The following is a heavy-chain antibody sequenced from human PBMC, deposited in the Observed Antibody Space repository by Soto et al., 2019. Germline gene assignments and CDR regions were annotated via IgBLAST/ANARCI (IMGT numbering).Heavy chain of an antibody. V-gene: IGHV4-31*03. D-gene: IGHD3-22*01. CDR1: GCSISSGGYY. CDR3: ARGEPTYYYESSGYPTGADWFDP. CDR2: IYYSGST. Sequence: SETLSLTCPVSGCSISSGGYYWSWIRQHPGKGLEWIGYIYYSGSTYYNPSLKSRVTISVDTSKNQFSLKLSSVTAADTAVYYCARGEPTYYYESSGYPTGADWFDPWGQGTPVTVSS. J-gene: IGHJ5*02.